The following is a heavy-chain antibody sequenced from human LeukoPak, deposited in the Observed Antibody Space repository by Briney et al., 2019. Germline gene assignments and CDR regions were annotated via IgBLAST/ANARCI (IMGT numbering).Heavy chain of an antibody. V-gene: IGHV4-34*01. J-gene: IGHJ6*03. CDR1: GGSLSGYY. D-gene: IGHD2-15*01. Sequence: PSETLSLTCAVYGGSLSGYYWSWIRQPPGKGLEWIGEINHSGSTNYNPSLKSRVTISVDTSKSQFSLKLSSVTAADTAVYYCARGQIVVVVAGPYYYYYMDVWGKGTTVTVSS. CDR2: INHSGST. CDR3: ARGQIVVVVAGPYYYYYMDV.